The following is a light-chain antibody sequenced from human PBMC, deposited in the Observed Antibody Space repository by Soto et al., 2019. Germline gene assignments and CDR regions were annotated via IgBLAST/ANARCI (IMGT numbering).Light chain of an antibody. J-gene: IGKJ3*01. CDR2: GAS. CDR1: QSVSSSY. CDR3: QQYGRSPFT. V-gene: IGKV3-20*01. Sequence: EIVLTQSPGTLSLSPGERATLSCRASQSVSSSYLAWYQQKPGQAPRLLIHGASSRATGIPGRFSGSGSGTDFTLTISRLEPEDFAVYYCQQYGRSPFTFGPGTKADIK.